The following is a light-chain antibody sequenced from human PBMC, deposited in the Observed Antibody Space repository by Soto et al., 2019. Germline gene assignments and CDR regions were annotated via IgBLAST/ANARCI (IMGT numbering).Light chain of an antibody. CDR2: AAS. CDR3: QQSYSRPPIT. Sequence: DIQMTQSPSSLSASVGDRVTITCRASQSINSFLNWYLQKPGKAPKLLIYAASTLQSGVPSRFSGSGSGTDFTLSISSLQPEDFGTYYCQQSYSRPPITFGQGTRLEMK. V-gene: IGKV1-39*01. CDR1: QSINSF. J-gene: IGKJ5*01.